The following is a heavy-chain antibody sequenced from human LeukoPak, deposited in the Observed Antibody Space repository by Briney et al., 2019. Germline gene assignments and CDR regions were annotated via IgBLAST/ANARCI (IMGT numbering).Heavy chain of an antibody. CDR1: GGSISSYY. CDR2: IYYSGST. D-gene: IGHD6-13*01. CDR3: ASGVYSRSWYGWNWFDP. V-gene: IGHV4-59*01. J-gene: IGHJ5*02. Sequence: SETLSLTCTVSGGSISSYYWSWIRQPPGKGLEWIGYIYYSGSTNYNPSLKSRVTISVDTSKNQFSLKLSSVTAADTAVYYCASGVYSRSWYGWNWFDPWGQGTLVTVSS.